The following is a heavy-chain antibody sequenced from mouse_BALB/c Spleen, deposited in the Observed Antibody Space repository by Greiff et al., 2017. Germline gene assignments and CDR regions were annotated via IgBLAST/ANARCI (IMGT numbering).Heavy chain of an antibody. CDR3: ARDSIITTDRFAY. Sequence: VQLQESGPGLVAPSQSLSITCTVSGFSLTSYGVHWVRQPPGKGLEWLGVIWAGGSTNYNSALMSRLSISKDNSKSQVFLKMNSLQTDDTAMYYCARDSIITTDRFAYWGQGTLVTVSA. D-gene: IGHD1-1*01. CDR2: IWAGGST. CDR1: GFSLTSYG. J-gene: IGHJ3*01. V-gene: IGHV2-9*02.